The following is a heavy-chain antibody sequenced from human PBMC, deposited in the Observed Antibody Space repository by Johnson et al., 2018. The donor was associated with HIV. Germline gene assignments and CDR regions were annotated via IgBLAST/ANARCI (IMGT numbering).Heavy chain of an antibody. V-gene: IGHV3-43*01. Sequence: VQLVESGGVVVQPGGSLRLSCAASGFTFDDYTMHWVRQAPGKGLEWVTFIRYDGSEKYFADSVKGRFTISRDNAKNSLYLQMNSLRAEDTAVYYCARDSKARFPTITMIDAFDIWGQGTMVTVSS. CDR3: ARDSKARFPTITMIDAFDI. CDR2: IRYDGSEK. D-gene: IGHD3-22*01. J-gene: IGHJ3*02. CDR1: GFTFDDYT.